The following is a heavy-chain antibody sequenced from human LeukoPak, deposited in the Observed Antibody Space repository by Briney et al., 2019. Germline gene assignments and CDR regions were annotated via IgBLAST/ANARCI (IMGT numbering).Heavy chain of an antibody. D-gene: IGHD2-21*01. Sequence: SETLSLTCTVSGGSISSGGYYWSCIRPHPGKGLEWIEYIDYSRSTYYNPSLKSRVTISEYTSKNQFSLNRSSVTAANTAVYYSARDDGSRERGAACTFDSWGQGTLVTVSS. V-gene: IGHV4-31*03. J-gene: IGHJ4*02. CDR2: IDYSRST. CDR1: GGSISSGGYY. CDR3: ARDDGSRERGAACTFDS.